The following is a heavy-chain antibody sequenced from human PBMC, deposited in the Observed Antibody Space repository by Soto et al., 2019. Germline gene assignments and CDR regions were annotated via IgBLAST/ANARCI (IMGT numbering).Heavy chain of an antibody. V-gene: IGHV1-69*02. Sequence: SVKVSCKASGGTFSSYTISWVRQAPGQGLEWMGRIIPILGIANYAQKFQGRVTITADKSTSTAYMELSSLRSEDTAVYYCARGDIVATITDYYYYYGMDVWGQGTTVTSP. D-gene: IGHD5-12*01. J-gene: IGHJ6*02. CDR3: ARGDIVATITDYYYYYGMDV. CDR2: IIPILGIA. CDR1: GGTFSSYT.